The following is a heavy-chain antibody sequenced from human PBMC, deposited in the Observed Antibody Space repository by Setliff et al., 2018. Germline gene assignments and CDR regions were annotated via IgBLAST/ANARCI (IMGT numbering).Heavy chain of an antibody. Sequence: PGGSLRLSCAASGFTFSNLWMSWVRQAPGKGLEWVANINQGGGEQFYVDSVKGRFTISRDNSRNTLYLQMNSLRGEDTAVYFCARDPIGPFLSYMDDWGKGTTVTVSS. V-gene: IGHV3-7*01. CDR1: GFTFSNLW. CDR2: INQGGGEQ. J-gene: IGHJ6*03. D-gene: IGHD3-16*01. CDR3: ARDPIGPFLSYMDD.